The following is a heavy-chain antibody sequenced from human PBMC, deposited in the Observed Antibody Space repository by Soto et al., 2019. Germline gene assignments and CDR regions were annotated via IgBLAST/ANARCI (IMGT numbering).Heavy chain of an antibody. V-gene: IGHV1-69*12. CDR2: IIPIFGTA. D-gene: IGHD3-22*01. CDR3: ASVLYYYDSSGYYTPGWDY. J-gene: IGHJ4*02. Sequence: QVQLVQSGAEVKKPGSSVKVSCKASGGTFSSYAISWVRQAPGQGLEWMGGIIPIFGTANYAQKFQGRVAITADESTSTAYMELSSLRSEDTAVYYCASVLYYYDSSGYYTPGWDYWGQGTLVTVSS. CDR1: GGTFSSYA.